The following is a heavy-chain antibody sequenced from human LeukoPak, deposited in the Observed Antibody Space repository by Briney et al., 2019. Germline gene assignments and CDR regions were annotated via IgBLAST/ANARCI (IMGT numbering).Heavy chain of an antibody. CDR2: IIPILGIA. Sequence: SVKVSCKASGGTFSSYAISWVRQAPGQGLEWMGRIIPILGIANYAQKFQGRVTITADKSTSTAYMELSSLRSEDTAVYYCARDQGRAYFWFDPWGQGTLVTVSS. V-gene: IGHV1-69*04. CDR1: GGTFSSYA. J-gene: IGHJ5*02. CDR3: ARDQGRAYFWFDP. D-gene: IGHD3-10*01.